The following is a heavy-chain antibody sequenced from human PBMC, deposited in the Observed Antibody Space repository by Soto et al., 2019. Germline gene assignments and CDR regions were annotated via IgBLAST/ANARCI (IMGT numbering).Heavy chain of an antibody. CDR1: GFTFSSYS. D-gene: IGHD5-12*01. J-gene: IGHJ4*02. CDR2: ISSSSSTI. CDR3: ARSVDIVATIHGYYFDY. V-gene: IGHV3-48*02. Sequence: GGSLRLSCAASGFTFSSYSMNWVRQAPGKGLEWVSYISSSSSTIYYADSVKGRFTISRDNAKNSLYLQMNSLRDEDTAVYYCARSVDIVATIHGYYFDYWGQGTLVTVSS.